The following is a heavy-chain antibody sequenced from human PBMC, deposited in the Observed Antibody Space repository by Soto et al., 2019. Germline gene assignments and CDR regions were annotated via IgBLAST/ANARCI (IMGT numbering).Heavy chain of an antibody. CDR1: GGSFSGYY. J-gene: IGHJ4*02. CDR2: INHSGST. V-gene: IGHV4-34*01. CDR3: ARDKITGRFDY. Sequence: PSETLSLTCAVYGGSFSGYYWTWIRQPPGTGLEWSGEINHSGSTNYNPSLKRRVTKSVDTSKNQFSLKLTSVTAADTAVYYCARDKITGRFDYWGQGTLVTVSS. D-gene: IGHD2-8*02.